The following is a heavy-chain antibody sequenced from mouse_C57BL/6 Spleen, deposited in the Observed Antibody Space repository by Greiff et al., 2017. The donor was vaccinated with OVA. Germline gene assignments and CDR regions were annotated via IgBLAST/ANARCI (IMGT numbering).Heavy chain of an antibody. CDR3: ARLGTVVATDY. J-gene: IGHJ2*01. CDR2: IDPSDSYT. V-gene: IGHV1-59*01. D-gene: IGHD1-1*01. Sequence: QVQLQQPGAELVRPGTSVKLSCKASGYTFTSYWMHWVKQRPGQGLEWIGVIDPSDSYTNYNQKFKGKATLTVDTSSSTAYMQLSSLTSEDSAVYYCARLGTVVATDYWGQGTTLTVSS. CDR1: GYTFTSYW.